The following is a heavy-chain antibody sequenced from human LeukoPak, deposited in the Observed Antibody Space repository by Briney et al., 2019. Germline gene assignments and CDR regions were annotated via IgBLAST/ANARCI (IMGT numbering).Heavy chain of an antibody. CDR1: GDSFTGYY. D-gene: IGHD1-26*01. J-gene: IGHJ4*02. CDR3: ATEAGSNTLRFDS. Sequence: SETLSLTCAVYGDSFTGYYWNWIRQPPGKGLEWIGEFNHGGSTNNNPSLKRRVTISVDTPKNQFSLKLRSVTAADTAVYCCATEAGSNTLRFDSSGRGTLVTVYS. V-gene: IGHV4-34*01. CDR2: FNHGGST.